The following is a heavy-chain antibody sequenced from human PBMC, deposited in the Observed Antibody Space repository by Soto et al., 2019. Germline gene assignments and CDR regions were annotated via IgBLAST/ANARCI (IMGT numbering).Heavy chain of an antibody. CDR2: ISSRSSHI. V-gene: IGHV3-21*01. J-gene: IGHJ6*03. CDR1: GFTFSDYS. CDR3: ARDRDCSVGSCYYYYYMDV. D-gene: IGHD2-15*01. Sequence: NHGGSLRLSCAASGFTFSDYSMNWVRQAPGKGLEWVSSISSRSSHIYYADSVKGRFTISRDNAKKSLYLQMNSLRAEDTAVYYCARDRDCSVGSCYYYYYMDVWGKGTTVTVSS.